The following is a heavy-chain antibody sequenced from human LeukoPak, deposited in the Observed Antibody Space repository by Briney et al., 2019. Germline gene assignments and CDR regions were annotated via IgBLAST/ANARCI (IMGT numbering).Heavy chain of an antibody. J-gene: IGHJ4*02. V-gene: IGHV3-21*05. CDR3: ARESGWLIDY. CDR2: ISSSSSHR. CDR1: GFTFSTYS. D-gene: IGHD6-19*01. Sequence: GGSLRLSCAASGFTFSTYSMNWVRQAPGNGLEWVSYISSSSSHRYYADSVKGRFTISRDNAKNSLYLQMNSLTDEDTAVYYCARESGWLIDYWGQGTLVTVSS.